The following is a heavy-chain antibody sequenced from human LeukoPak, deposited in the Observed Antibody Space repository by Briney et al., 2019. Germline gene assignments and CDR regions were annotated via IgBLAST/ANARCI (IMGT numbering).Heavy chain of an antibody. CDR3: ARASRYYYDSSGYYQYFDY. V-gene: IGHV1-69*04. Sequence: ASVKVSCKASGGTFNTYAISWVRQAPGQGLEWMGRIIPILDITNYGQKFQGRVTITADKSTSTTYMELSSLRSEDTALYYCARASRYYYDSSGYYQYFDYWGQGTLVTVSS. D-gene: IGHD3-22*01. CDR2: IIPILDIT. CDR1: GGTFNTYA. J-gene: IGHJ4*02.